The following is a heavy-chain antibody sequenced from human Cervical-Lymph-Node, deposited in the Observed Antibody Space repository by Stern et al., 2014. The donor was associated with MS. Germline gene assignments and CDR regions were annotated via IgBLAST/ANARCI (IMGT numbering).Heavy chain of an antibody. V-gene: IGHV3-9*01. Sequence: EVQLVESGGGLAQPGGALSISCAASGFTFNEYAMPWVRQAPGKGLAWVSVISWNSGTRDYADSVMGRFTIARDNAKNSLYLQMNSLRPEDTALYYCAKDKVYSSTWQYFDSWGQGTLVTVSS. J-gene: IGHJ4*02. CDR1: GFTFNEYA. D-gene: IGHD6-13*01. CDR2: ISWNSGTR. CDR3: AKDKVYSSTWQYFDS.